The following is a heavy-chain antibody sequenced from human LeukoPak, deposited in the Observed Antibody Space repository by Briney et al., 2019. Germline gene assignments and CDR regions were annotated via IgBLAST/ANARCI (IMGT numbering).Heavy chain of an antibody. Sequence: GGSLRLSCAAPGFTFSTYAMYWVRQAPGKGLEYVSGISSTGDSTFYANSVKGRFTISRENAKNSLYLQMNSLRAGDTAVYYCARGRPANYYGSGRIDEYYYYYYGMDVWGQGTTVTVSS. J-gene: IGHJ6*02. CDR2: ISSTGDST. CDR1: GFTFSTYA. D-gene: IGHD3-10*01. CDR3: ARGRPANYYGSGRIDEYYYYYYGMDV. V-gene: IGHV3-64*01.